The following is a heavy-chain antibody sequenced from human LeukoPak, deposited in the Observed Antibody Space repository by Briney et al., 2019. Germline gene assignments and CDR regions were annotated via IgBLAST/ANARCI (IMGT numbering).Heavy chain of an antibody. Sequence: PGGSLRLSCAVSGFTFSKFWMSWVRQAPGRGLEWVANIHPEGNEKYHVESVKGRFTISRDNAKNLLFLQMNGLRVEDTAVYYCARGDDLSGDHWGQGTLVTVSS. CDR2: IHPEGNEK. CDR3: ARGDDLSGDH. D-gene: IGHD1-1*01. V-gene: IGHV3-7*04. CDR1: GFTFSKFW. J-gene: IGHJ4*02.